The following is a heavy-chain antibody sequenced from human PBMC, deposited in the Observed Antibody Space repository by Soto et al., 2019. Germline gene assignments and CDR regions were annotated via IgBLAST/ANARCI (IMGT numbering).Heavy chain of an antibody. J-gene: IGHJ4*02. CDR1: GFTFSSYA. CDR3: ARVRFGELV. CDR2: IGVGGGDR. V-gene: IGHV3-23*01. D-gene: IGHD3-10*01. Sequence: ESGGGLVQPGGSLRLSCAASGFTFSSYAMSWVHQAPGKGLEWVSIIGVGGGDRYYPESVKGRFTISRDNSRDTLYLEMNSLRDEDTAVYYCARVRFGELVWGQGTLVTVSS.